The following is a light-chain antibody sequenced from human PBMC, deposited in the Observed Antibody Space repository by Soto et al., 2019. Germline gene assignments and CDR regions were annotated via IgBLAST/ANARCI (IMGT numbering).Light chain of an antibody. J-gene: IGLJ2*01. CDR3: CSYAAGQTLV. CDR2: HVA. V-gene: IGLV2-11*01. Sequence: QSALTQPRSVSGFPGQSVTISCSGTSSDVGGYEYVSWYQQHPGKAPTLIIYHVAQRPSGVPDRFSASKSGTTASLTISGLQAEDEAEYFCCSYAAGQTLVFGGGTKLTVL. CDR1: SSDVGGYEY.